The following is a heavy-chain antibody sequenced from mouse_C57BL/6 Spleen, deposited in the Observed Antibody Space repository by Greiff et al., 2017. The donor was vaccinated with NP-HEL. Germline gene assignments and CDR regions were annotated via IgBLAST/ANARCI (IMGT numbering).Heavy chain of an antibody. CDR3: TRGNDGYYAWFAY. J-gene: IGHJ3*01. Sequence: EVHLVESGGGLVQPGGSMKLSCAASGFTFSDAWMDWVRQSPEKGLEWVAEIRNKANNHATYYAESVKGRFTISRDDSKSSVYLQMNSLRAEDTGIDYCTRGNDGYYAWFAYWGQGTLVTVSA. D-gene: IGHD2-3*01. CDR1: GFTFSDAW. CDR2: IRNKANNHAT. V-gene: IGHV6-6*01.